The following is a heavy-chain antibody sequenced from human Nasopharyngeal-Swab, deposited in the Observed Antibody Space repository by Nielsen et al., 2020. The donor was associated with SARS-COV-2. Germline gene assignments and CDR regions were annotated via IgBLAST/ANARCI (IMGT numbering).Heavy chain of an antibody. J-gene: IGHJ4*02. D-gene: IGHD3-10*01. CDR3: ARGKDFGEYYFDY. V-gene: IGHV4-30-2*06. CDR2: IYHSGST. CDR1: GGSISSADYS. Sequence: SCVVSGGSISSADYSWNWIRQSPGRGLEWIGNIYHSGSTSYNPSLKSRVTISVDRSKSRFSLKMTSVTAADTAVYFCARGKDFGEYYFDYWGQGTLVTVSS.